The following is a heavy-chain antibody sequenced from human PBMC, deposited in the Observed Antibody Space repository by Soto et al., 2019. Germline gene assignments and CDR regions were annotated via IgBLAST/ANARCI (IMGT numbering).Heavy chain of an antibody. J-gene: IGHJ5*02. D-gene: IGHD6-13*01. CDR3: TRGSQHSSSWYGLSSWFDP. CDR1: GFTFGDYA. Sequence: GGSLRLSCTASGFTFGDYAMSWFRQAPGKGLEWVGFIRSKAYGGTTEYAASVKGRFTISRDDSKSIAYLQMNSLKTEDTAVYYCTRGSQHSSSWYGLSSWFDPWGQGTLVTVSS. V-gene: IGHV3-49*03. CDR2: IRSKAYGGTT.